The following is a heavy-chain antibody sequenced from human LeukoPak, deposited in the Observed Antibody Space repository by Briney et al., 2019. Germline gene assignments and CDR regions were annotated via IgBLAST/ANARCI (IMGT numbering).Heavy chain of an antibody. CDR2: ISSSSSYI. Sequence: KPGGSLRLSCAASGFTFSSYSMNWVRQAPGKGLEWVSSISSSSSYIYYADSVKGRFTISRDNTKNTLYLQMNSLRAEDTALYYCAREAASSHQVGATLGSWGQGTLVTVSS. V-gene: IGHV3-21*01. CDR1: GFTFSSYS. CDR3: AREAASSHQVGATLGS. D-gene: IGHD1-26*01. J-gene: IGHJ4*02.